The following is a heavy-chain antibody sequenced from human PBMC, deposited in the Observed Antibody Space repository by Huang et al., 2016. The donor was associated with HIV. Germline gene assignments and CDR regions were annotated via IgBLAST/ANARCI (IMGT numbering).Heavy chain of an antibody. V-gene: IGHV4-34*02. CDR1: GGSFSDYY. Sequence: QVKLQQWGAGPLKPSETLSLTCAVYGGSFSDYYWTWIRQPAGKGLEWIGEINPFGNTNYNPSLESRVTVSVDPSKRQFSLTMKSLTAADTAVYYCARDGSYNSTAVPFDFWGQGGLVTVSS. D-gene: IGHD3-10*01. CDR2: INPFGNT. J-gene: IGHJ4*02. CDR3: ARDGSYNSTAVPFDF.